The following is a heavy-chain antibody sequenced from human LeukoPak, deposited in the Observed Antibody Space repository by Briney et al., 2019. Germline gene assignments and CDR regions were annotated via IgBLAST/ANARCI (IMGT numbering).Heavy chain of an antibody. V-gene: IGHV1-18*01. CDR2: ISAYNGNT. J-gene: IGHJ5*02. CDR1: GYTFTSYG. CDR3: ARASGWYVDNGFDT. Sequence: ASVKVSCKASGYTFTSYGISRVRQAPRQGLERMGWISAYNGNTNYAQKLHGRATMTTDTSTSTAYMELRRMRADDTAVYYCARASGWYVDNGFDTWGQGTLVTVSS. D-gene: IGHD6-19*01.